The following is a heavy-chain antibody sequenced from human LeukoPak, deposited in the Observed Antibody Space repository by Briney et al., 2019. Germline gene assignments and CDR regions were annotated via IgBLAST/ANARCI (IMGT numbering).Heavy chain of an antibody. CDR3: ARDRGGSYSVFDY. CDR1: GGTFSSYA. CDR2: IIPIFGTA. V-gene: IGHV1-69*05. J-gene: IGHJ4*02. Sequence: SVKVSCKASGGTFSSYAISWVRQAPGQGLEWMGRIIPIFGTANYAQKFQGRVTITTDESTSTAYMELSSLRSEDTAVYYCARDRGGSYSVFDYWGQGTLVTVSS. D-gene: IGHD1-26*01.